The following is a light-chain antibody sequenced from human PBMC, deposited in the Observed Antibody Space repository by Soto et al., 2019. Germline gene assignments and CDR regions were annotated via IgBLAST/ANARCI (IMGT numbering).Light chain of an antibody. CDR2: DAY. V-gene: IGKV1-39*01. CDR1: QSISRW. J-gene: IGKJ1*01. Sequence: DIQMTQSPSSLSASLGDRVTITCRASQSISRWLAWYQQKPGKAPKLLIFDAYNLESGVPSRFSGSGSGTDFTLTISSMKHEDFETYYCQQSYSTTRTFGHGTKVDIK. CDR3: QQSYSTTRT.